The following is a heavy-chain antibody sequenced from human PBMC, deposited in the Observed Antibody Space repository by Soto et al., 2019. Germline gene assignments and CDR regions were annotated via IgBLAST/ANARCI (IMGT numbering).Heavy chain of an antibody. CDR3: ARESGRSSYYGLDI. CDR1: GGSMSTYY. V-gene: IGHV4-59*01. J-gene: IGHJ6*02. D-gene: IGHD1-26*01. Sequence: QVQLQESGPGLVKPSETLSLTCTVSGGSMSTYYWSWIRQPPGKGLEWIGYIYYSGSSHYYKPSLKSRVTIAVDTSTNQFSLNLSSVTAADTAVYYCARESGRSSYYGLDIWGQGTTVTVSS. CDR2: IYYSGSSH.